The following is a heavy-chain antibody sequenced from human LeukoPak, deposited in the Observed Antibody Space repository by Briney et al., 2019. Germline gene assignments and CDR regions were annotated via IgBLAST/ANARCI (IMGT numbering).Heavy chain of an antibody. CDR3: ARGADSSGYYSIFYFDY. V-gene: IGHV4-59*01. D-gene: IGHD3-22*01. J-gene: IGHJ4*02. CDR1: GGSISSYY. CDR2: IYYIGST. Sequence: SETLSLTCTVSGGSISSYYWNWIRQPPGKGLEWVGYIYYIGSTNYNPSLKSRVTISVDTSKNQFALKLSSVPAADRAVYYGARGADSSGYYSIFYFDYWGQGTLVTVSS.